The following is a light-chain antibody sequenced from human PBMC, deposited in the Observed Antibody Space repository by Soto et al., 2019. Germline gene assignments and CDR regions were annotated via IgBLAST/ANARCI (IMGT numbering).Light chain of an antibody. V-gene: IGKV3-15*01. CDR2: GVS. CDR3: QQYDYWPRT. J-gene: IGKJ1*01. CDR1: QSVGND. Sequence: EIVMTQSPATLSVSPGERATLSCRASQSVGNDLAWYQQKPGQAPRLLIHGVSTRATGIPARFSGSGSGTEFTLTISSLQSEDFAVYYCQQYDYWPRTFGQGTKV.